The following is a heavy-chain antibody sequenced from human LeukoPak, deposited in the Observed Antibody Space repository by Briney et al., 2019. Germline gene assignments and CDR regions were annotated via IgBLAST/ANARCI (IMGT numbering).Heavy chain of an antibody. CDR3: ARARRDSGFYKVDY. D-gene: IGHD3-3*01. V-gene: IGHV4-34*01. CDR1: GGSFSGYY. J-gene: IGHJ4*02. Sequence: SETLSLTCAVYGGSFSGYYWSWIRQPPGKGLEWIGEINHSGSTNYNPSLKSRVTISVDTSKNQFSLNLNSVTAADTAVYYCARARRDSGFYKVDYWGQGTLVTVSS. CDR2: INHSGST.